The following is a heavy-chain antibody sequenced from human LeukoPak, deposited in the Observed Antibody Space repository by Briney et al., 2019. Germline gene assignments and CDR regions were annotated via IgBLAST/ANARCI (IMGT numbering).Heavy chain of an antibody. CDR1: GGTFSSYA. CDR2: IIPIFGRA. V-gene: IGHV1-69*01. J-gene: IGHJ4*02. Sequence: SVKVSCKASGGTFSSYAIYWVRQAPGQGLEWMGGIIPIFGRASYAQKFQGRVTITADESTSTAYMELSSLRSEDTAMYYCATSPMITFGGVIEKKYQLQYYFDYWGQGTLVTVSS. CDR3: ATSPMITFGGVIEKKYQLQYYFDY. D-gene: IGHD3-16*02.